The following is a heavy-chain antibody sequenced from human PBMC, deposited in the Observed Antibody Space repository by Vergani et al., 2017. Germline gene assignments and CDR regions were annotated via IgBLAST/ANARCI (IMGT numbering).Heavy chain of an antibody. Sequence: QVQLVESGGGVVQPGRSLRLSCAASGFTFNQYGMHWVRQAPGKGLEWVAVTWYDGNNKEYADSVKGRFTISRDNSKSTMYLQMNSLRDEDTGVYYCASDLRVLYNRFVTWGEGALVTVSS. V-gene: IGHV3-33*01. J-gene: IGHJ5*02. CDR2: TWYDGNNK. D-gene: IGHD1-14*01. CDR1: GFTFNQYG. CDR3: ASDLRVLYNRFVT.